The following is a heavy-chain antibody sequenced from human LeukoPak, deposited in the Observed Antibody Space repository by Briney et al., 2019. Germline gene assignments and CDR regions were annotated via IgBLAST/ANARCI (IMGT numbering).Heavy chain of an antibody. D-gene: IGHD3-10*01. CDR1: GFTFTNYW. CDR3: VRVAMIRGVVFKNWFDS. CDR2: ISSSSSYI. J-gene: IGHJ5*01. V-gene: IGHV3-21*04. Sequence: AGGSLRLSCAASGFTFTNYWMNWVRQAPGKGLEWVSSISSSSSYIYYADSVKGRFTISRDNAKNSLYLQMNSLRAEDTAVYYCVRVAMIRGVVFKNWFDSWGQGSLVTVSS.